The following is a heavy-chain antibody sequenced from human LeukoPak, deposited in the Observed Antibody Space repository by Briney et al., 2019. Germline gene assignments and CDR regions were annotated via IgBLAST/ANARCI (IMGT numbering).Heavy chain of an antibody. CDR2: IYSGST. Sequence: GSLRLSCTASGFTFNRHRISWIRQPPGKGLEWIGYIYSGSTNYNPSLKSRVTISVDTSKNQFSLKLSSVTAADTAVYYCARHRGDYGDYSFFDYWGQGILVTVSS. J-gene: IGHJ4*02. V-gene: IGHV4-59*08. D-gene: IGHD4-17*01. CDR3: ARHRGDYGDYSFFDY. CDR1: GFTFNRHR.